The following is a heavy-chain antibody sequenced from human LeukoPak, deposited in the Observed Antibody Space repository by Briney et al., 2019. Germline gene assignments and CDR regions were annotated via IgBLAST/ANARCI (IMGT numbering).Heavy chain of an antibody. Sequence: PSETLSLTCTVSGDSFSSVDYYWGWIRQPPGKGLEWIGNIYYSGSTYYNPSLKSRVTISLDTSKNQFSLKLSSVTAADTAVYYCVRDPRNWNYFDYWGHEILVTVSS. CDR3: VRDPRNWNYFDY. CDR2: IYYSGST. CDR1: GDSFSSVDYY. V-gene: IGHV4-39*07. J-gene: IGHJ4*01. D-gene: IGHD1-20*01.